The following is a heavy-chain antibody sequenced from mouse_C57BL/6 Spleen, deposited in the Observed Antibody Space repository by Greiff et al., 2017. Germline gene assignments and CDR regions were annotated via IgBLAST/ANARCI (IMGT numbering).Heavy chain of an antibody. D-gene: IGHD4-1*01. CDR1: GYTFTDYY. CDR3: ARSGLGREAMDY. Sequence: QVQLQQSGAELVRPGASVKLSCKASGYTFTDYYINWVKQRPGQGLEWIARIYPGSGNTYYNEKFKGKATLTAEKSSSTAYMQLSSLTSEDSAVYFCARSGLGREAMDYWGQGTSVTVSS. J-gene: IGHJ4*01. CDR2: IYPGSGNT. V-gene: IGHV1-76*01.